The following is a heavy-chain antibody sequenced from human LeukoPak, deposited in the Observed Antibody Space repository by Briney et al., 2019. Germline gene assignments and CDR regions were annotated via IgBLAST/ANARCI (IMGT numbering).Heavy chain of an antibody. CDR2: ISYDGSNK. V-gene: IGHV3-30-3*01. Sequence: GGSPRLSCAASGFTFSSYAMHWVRQAPGKGLEWVAVISYDGSNKYYADSVKGRFTISRDNSKNTLYLQMNSLRAEDTAVHYCARDPGIDAFDVWGQGTMVTVSS. J-gene: IGHJ3*01. CDR3: ARDPGIDAFDV. D-gene: IGHD1-1*01. CDR1: GFTFSSYA.